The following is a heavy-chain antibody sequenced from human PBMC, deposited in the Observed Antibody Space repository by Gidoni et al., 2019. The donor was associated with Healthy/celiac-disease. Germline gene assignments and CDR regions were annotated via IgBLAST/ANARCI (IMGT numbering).Heavy chain of an antibody. Sequence: EVQLVESGGGLVQPGRALRLSCTASGFTFGDYAMSWVRQAPGKGLEWVGFIRSKAYGGTTEYAASVKGRFTISRDDSKSIAYLQMNSLKTEDTAVYYCTRVGKWFGELLHWYFDLWGRGTLVTVSS. CDR2: IRSKAYGGTT. J-gene: IGHJ2*01. D-gene: IGHD3-10*01. V-gene: IGHV3-49*04. CDR3: TRVGKWFGELLHWYFDL. CDR1: GFTFGDYA.